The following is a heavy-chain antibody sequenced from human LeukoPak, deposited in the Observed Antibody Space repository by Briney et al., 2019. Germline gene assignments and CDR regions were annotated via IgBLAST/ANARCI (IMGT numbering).Heavy chain of an antibody. D-gene: IGHD3-10*01. Sequence: GGSLGLSCAASGFTFSAYWMSWVRQAPGKGLEWVANLKQDGSEKYYVDSVKGRFTISRDNAKNSLYLQMNSLRGEDTAVYYCARDVGFYSASGIFRTYFDHWGQGILVPVSP. J-gene: IGHJ4*02. CDR2: LKQDGSEK. CDR1: GFTFSAYW. CDR3: ARDVGFYSASGIFRTYFDH. V-gene: IGHV3-7*01.